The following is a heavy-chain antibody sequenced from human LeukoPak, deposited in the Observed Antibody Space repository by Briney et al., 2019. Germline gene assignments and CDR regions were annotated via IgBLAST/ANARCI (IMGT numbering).Heavy chain of an antibody. J-gene: IGHJ4*02. D-gene: IGHD6-13*01. Sequence: SVKVSCKASGGTFSIYAISWVRQAPGQGLEWMGGIIPIFGTANYAQKFQGRVTITTDKSTSTAYMELSSLRSEDTAVYYCAREQQLVRVFDYWGQGTLVTVSS. CDR1: GGTFSIYA. V-gene: IGHV1-69*05. CDR2: IIPIFGTA. CDR3: AREQQLVRVFDY.